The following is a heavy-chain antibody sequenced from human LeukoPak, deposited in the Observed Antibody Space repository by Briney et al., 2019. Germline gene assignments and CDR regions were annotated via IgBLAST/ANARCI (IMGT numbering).Heavy chain of an antibody. Sequence: SETLSLTCSASGASISSNTYYWGWVRQPPGKGLEWIGYISNSGSTYYNPSLKSRVTISVDTSKTQFSLRLSSVTAADTAVYYCARDHGSTNWYYYWGQGTLVTVAS. J-gene: IGHJ4*02. CDR1: GASISSNTYY. CDR2: ISNSGST. V-gene: IGHV4-39*07. CDR3: ARDHGSTNWYYY. D-gene: IGHD6-13*01.